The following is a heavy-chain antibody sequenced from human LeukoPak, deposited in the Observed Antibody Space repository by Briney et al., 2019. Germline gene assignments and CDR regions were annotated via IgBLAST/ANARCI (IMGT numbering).Heavy chain of an antibody. D-gene: IGHD6-13*01. Sequence: KTSETESLTCAVYGGSFSGYYWSWIRQPPGKGLEWIGEINHSGSTNYNPSLKSRVTISVDTSKNQFSLKLSSVTAADTAVYYCARGYSSSWYFNWFDPWGQGTLVTVSS. CDR1: GGSFSGYY. CDR3: ARGYSSSWYFNWFDP. CDR2: INHSGST. J-gene: IGHJ5*02. V-gene: IGHV4-34*01.